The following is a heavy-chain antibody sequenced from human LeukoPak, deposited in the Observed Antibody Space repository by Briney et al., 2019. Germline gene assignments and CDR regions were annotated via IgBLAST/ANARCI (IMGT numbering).Heavy chain of an antibody. V-gene: IGHV1-69*13. CDR2: IIPIFGTA. Sequence: SVKVSCKASGGTFSSYANSWVRQAPGQGLEWMGGIIPIFGTANYAQKFQGRVTITADESTSTAYMELSSLRSEDTAVYYCARDLWDIVVVPAAASADSYYGMDVWSQGITVTVSS. CDR3: ARDLWDIVVVPAAASADSYYGMDV. D-gene: IGHD2-2*01. CDR1: GGTFSSYA. J-gene: IGHJ6*02.